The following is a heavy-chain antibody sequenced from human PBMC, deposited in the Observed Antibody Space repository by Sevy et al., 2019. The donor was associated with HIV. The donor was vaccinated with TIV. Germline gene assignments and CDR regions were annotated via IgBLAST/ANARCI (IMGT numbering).Heavy chain of an antibody. Sequence: SETLSLTCTVSGGSTSLYYWSWIRQPPGKGLEWIGYIYFTGNTDYNPSLKSRVTISLDTSKNQFSLKLTSVTAADTAVYYCASAPLISLDILGATSVFDSWGQGTPVTVSS. J-gene: IGHJ4*02. D-gene: IGHD1-26*01. CDR3: ASAPLISLDILGATSVFDS. CDR1: GGSTSLYY. V-gene: IGHV4-59*13. CDR2: IYFTGNT.